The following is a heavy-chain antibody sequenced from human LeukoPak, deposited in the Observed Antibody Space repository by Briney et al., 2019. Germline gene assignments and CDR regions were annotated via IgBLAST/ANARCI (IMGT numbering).Heavy chain of an antibody. Sequence: SETLSLTCTVSGGSISSYYWSWIRQPAGKGLEWIGRIYTSGSTNYNPSLKSRVTMSVDTSKNQFPLKLSSVTAADTAVYFCARNSCSGGSCYDNRGYFDYWGQGTLVTVSS. D-gene: IGHD2-15*01. CDR3: ARNSCSGGSCYDNRGYFDY. CDR2: IYTSGST. J-gene: IGHJ4*02. V-gene: IGHV4-4*07. CDR1: GGSISSYY.